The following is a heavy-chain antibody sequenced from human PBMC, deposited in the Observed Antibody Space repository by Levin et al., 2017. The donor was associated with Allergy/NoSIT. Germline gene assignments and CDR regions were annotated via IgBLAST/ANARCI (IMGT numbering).Heavy chain of an antibody. CDR2: ISYDGSNK. D-gene: IGHD4-17*01. Sequence: PGGSLRLSCAASGFTFSSYTMHWVRQAPGKGLGWVAVISYDGSNKYYADSVKGRFTVSRDNSKNTLYLEMNSLRPEDTSVYFCATGRSMTTVATSPDYWGQGTLVTVSS. J-gene: IGHJ4*02. CDR1: GFTFSSYT. CDR3: ATGRSMTTVATSPDY. V-gene: IGHV3-30-3*01.